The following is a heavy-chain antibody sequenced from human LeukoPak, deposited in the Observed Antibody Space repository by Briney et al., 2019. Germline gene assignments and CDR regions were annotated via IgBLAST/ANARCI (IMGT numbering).Heavy chain of an antibody. CDR3: ARYYYDSSGYYYFDF. V-gene: IGHV3-23*01. Sequence: GGSLRLSCAASGFTFSTYAMSWVRQAPGKGLEWVSGISGSGSSTYHADSVKGRFTISRDNAKNSLYLQMNSLRAEDTAVYFCARYYYDSSGYYYFDFWGQGTLVTVSS. D-gene: IGHD3-22*01. CDR1: GFTFSTYA. CDR2: ISGSGSST. J-gene: IGHJ4*02.